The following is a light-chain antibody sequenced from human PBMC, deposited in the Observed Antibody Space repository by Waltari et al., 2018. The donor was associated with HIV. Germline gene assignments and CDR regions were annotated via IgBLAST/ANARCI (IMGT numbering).Light chain of an antibody. Sequence: PATLSLSPGERATLSCRASQSVSSYLAWYQQKPGQAPRLLIYDASNRDTGIPARFSGSGSGTDFTLTIRSLEPEDFAVYYCQQRSTWPRALTFGGGTKVQIK. CDR1: QSVSSY. CDR2: DAS. CDR3: QQRSTWPRALT. V-gene: IGKV3-11*01. J-gene: IGKJ4*01.